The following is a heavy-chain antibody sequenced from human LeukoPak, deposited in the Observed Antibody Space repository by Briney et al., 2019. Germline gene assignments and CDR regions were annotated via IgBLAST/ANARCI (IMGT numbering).Heavy chain of an antibody. Sequence: PSETLSLTCAVYGGSFSNYYWSWIRQSPGKGLEWIGEINHSGSTYYNPSLKSRVTMSVDTSKNQFSLKLTSVTAADTALYFCARQLYASGSYYAPIDVWGKGTTVTISS. CDR3: ARQLYASGSYYAPIDV. D-gene: IGHD3-10*01. CDR2: INHSGST. V-gene: IGHV4-34*01. J-gene: IGHJ6*03. CDR1: GGSFSNYY.